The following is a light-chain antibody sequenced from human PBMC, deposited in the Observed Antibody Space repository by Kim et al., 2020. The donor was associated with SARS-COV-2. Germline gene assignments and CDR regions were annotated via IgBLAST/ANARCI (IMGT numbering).Light chain of an antibody. CDR2: EVS. Sequence: GQSNTNSCTGTSRDIGVYNFVSCYQQSPRNAPKVLIREVSERPSGVPERFSVSKSGNTASLIVSGLQAEDEADYYCSSYADSQNVIFGGGTQLTVL. V-gene: IGLV2-8*01. J-gene: IGLJ2*01. CDR3: SSYADSQNVI. CDR1: SRDIGVYNF.